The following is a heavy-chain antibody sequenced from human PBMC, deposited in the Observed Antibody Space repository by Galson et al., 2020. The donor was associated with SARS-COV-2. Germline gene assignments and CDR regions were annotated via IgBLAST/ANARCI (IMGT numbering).Heavy chain of an antibody. CDR2: ISPSSSYT. Sequence: GESLKISCAASGFPFSTYSMNWVRLAPGKGLECVSSISPSSSYTYYVDSVKGRFSISRDNPRNSLYLQMNSLRAEDTAVYYCARDEGIRGYNYGRLYYGMDVWGQGTTVTVSS. CDR3: ARDEGIRGYNYGRLYYGMDV. J-gene: IGHJ6*02. CDR1: GFPFSTYS. D-gene: IGHD5-18*01. V-gene: IGHV3-21*01.